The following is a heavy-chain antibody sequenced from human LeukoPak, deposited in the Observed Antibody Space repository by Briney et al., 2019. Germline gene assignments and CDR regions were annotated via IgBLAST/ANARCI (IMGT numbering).Heavy chain of an antibody. CDR3: ARDQRFVVVPAAAFDY. CDR2: ISSSSSYI. D-gene: IGHD2-2*01. V-gene: IGHV3-21*01. Sequence: GGSLRLSCAASGFTFSSYSMNWVRQAPGKGLEWVSYISSSSSYIYYADSVKGRFTISRDNAKNSLYLQMNSLRAEDTAVYYCARDQRFVVVPAAAFDYWRQGTLVTVSS. CDR1: GFTFSSYS. J-gene: IGHJ4*02.